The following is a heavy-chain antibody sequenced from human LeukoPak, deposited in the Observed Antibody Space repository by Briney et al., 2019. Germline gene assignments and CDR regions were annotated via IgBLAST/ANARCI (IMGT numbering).Heavy chain of an antibody. CDR3: AKEPYSSSSNYYYYMDV. D-gene: IGHD6-6*01. CDR1: GFTFSSYG. V-gene: IGHV3-30*02. CDR2: IRYDGSNK. Sequence: GGSLRLSCAASGFTFSSYGMHWVRQAPGKGLEWVAFIRYDGSNKYYADSVKGRFTISRDNSKNTLYLQMNSLRAEDTAVYYCAKEPYSSSSNYYYYMDVWGKGTTVTVSS. J-gene: IGHJ6*03.